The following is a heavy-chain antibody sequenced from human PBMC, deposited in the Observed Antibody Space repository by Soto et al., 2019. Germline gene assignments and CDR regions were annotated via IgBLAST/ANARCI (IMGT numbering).Heavy chain of an antibody. D-gene: IGHD2-21*01. V-gene: IGHV2-70*11. CDR3: ARILAGPYYFFAMDV. CDR1: GFSISTTGTC. CDR2: INWDDDK. J-gene: IGHJ6*02. Sequence: VSGPTLVNPTQTLTLTCTLSGFSISTTGTCVTWIRQPPGKALEWLARINWDDDKYYNRSLKTRLTISKDTSRNQVVLTMTNMDPVDTATYYCARILAGPYYFFAMDVWGQGTTVTVSS.